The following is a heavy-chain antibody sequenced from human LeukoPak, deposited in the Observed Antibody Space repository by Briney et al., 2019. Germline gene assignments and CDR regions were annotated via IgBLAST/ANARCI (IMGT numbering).Heavy chain of an antibody. J-gene: IGHJ3*02. CDR3: ARDPRAVTMVPDAFDI. Sequence: PGGSLRLSCAASGFTFSSYSMNWVRQAPGKGLEWVSSISSSSSYIYYADSVKGRFTISRDNAKNSLYLQMNSLRAEDTAVYYCARDPRAVTMVPDAFDIWGQGTMVTVSS. D-gene: IGHD3-10*01. CDR2: ISSSSSYI. V-gene: IGHV3-21*01. CDR1: GFTFSSYS.